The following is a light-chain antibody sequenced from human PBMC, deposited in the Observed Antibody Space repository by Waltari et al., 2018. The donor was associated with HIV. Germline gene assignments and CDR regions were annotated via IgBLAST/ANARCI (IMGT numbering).Light chain of an antibody. CDR1: NSTIGNNY. CDR3: GSWDSSLSGVV. V-gene: IGLV1-51*01. CDR2: DNN. J-gene: IGLJ2*01. Sequence: QSVLTQPPSVSAAPGQKVTISCSGSNSTIGNNYVSWYQQLPGTAPKLLIYDNNKRPSGIPDRFSGSKSGTSATLGITGRQTGDEADYYCGSWDSSLSGVVFGGGTKLTVL.